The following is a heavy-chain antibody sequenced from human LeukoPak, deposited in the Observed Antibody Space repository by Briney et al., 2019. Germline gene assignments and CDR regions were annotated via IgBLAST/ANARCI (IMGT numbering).Heavy chain of an antibody. D-gene: IGHD3-22*01. CDR1: GFTFSSYG. V-gene: IGHV3-23*01. CDR2: ISGSGGNK. Sequence: GGSLRLSCAASGFTFSSYGISWVRQGPGKGLEWVSPISGSGGNKDYADSVTGRFTIARDNSKNTLYLQMHSLRAEDTAVYYCAVDWYNSGGYGTFDYWGQGTLVSVSS. CDR3: AVDWYNSGGYGTFDY. J-gene: IGHJ4*02.